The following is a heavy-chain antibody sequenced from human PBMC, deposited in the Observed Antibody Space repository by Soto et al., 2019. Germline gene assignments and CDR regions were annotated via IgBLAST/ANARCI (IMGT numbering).Heavy chain of an antibody. D-gene: IGHD3-16*01. J-gene: IGHJ3*02. CDR3: ARDRERGYYDYVWGSPGGGDAFDI. CDR1: GGSISSSSYY. Sequence: SETLSLTCTVSGGSISSSSYYWGWIRQPPGKGLEWIGSIYYSGSTYYNPSLKSRVTISVDTSKNQFSLKLSSVTAADTAVYYCARDRERGYYDYVWGSPGGGDAFDIWGQGTMVT. CDR2: IYYSGST. V-gene: IGHV4-39*02.